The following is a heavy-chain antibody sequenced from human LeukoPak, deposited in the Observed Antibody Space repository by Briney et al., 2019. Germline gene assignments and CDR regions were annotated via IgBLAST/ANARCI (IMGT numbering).Heavy chain of an antibody. CDR2: IIPIFGTA. J-gene: IGHJ5*02. CDR3: ARKVPNDSSGYYYRGQFDP. CDR1: GGTFSSYA. Sequence: SVKVSCKASGGTFSSYAISWVRQAPGQGLEWMGGIIPIFGTANYAQKFQGRVTITADKSTSTACMELSSLRSEDTAVYYCARKVPNDSSGYYYRGQFDPWGQGTLVTVSS. D-gene: IGHD3-22*01. V-gene: IGHV1-69*06.